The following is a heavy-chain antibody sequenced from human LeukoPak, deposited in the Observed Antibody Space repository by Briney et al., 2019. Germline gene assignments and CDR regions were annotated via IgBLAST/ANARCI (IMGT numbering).Heavy chain of an antibody. CDR3: AREQVVVVPAAPDY. Sequence: PGGSLRLSCAASGFTFSSYSMNWVRQAPGKGLEWVSSISSSSYIYYADSVKGRFTISRDNAKNSLYLQMNSLRAEDTAVYYCAREQVVVVPAAPDYWGQGTLVTVSS. CDR2: ISSSSYI. J-gene: IGHJ4*02. V-gene: IGHV3-21*01. CDR1: GFTFSSYS. D-gene: IGHD2-2*01.